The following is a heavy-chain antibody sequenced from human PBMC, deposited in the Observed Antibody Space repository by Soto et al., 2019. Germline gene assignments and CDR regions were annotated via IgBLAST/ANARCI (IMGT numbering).Heavy chain of an antibody. Sequence: GSVKVSCKSCGYPFTSYGFSLVRQAPGQRLEWLGWISVYTGNTKQAQKFQDRVTLTTEASTSTAYLELRSLRSDDTAVYYCARDRCTTDRCYTHHFDVWGQGTTVTVSS. D-gene: IGHD2-8*01. V-gene: IGHV1-18*04. J-gene: IGHJ6*02. CDR1: GYPFTSYG. CDR3: ARDRCTTDRCYTHHFDV. CDR2: ISVYTGNT.